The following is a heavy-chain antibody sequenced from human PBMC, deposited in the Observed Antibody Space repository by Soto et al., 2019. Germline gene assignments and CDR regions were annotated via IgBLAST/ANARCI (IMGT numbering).Heavy chain of an antibody. CDR3: AREAMVRGVSRGGWFDP. J-gene: IGHJ5*02. D-gene: IGHD3-10*01. V-gene: IGHV3-30*19. CDR2: ISYDGSNK. CDR1: GFTFSSYG. Sequence: QVQLVESGGGVVQPGRSLRLSCAASGFTFSSYGMHWVRQAPGKGLEWVAVISYDGSNKYYADSVKGRFTISRDNSKNTLYLQMNSLRAEDTAVYYCAREAMVRGVSRGGWFDPWGQGTLVTVSS.